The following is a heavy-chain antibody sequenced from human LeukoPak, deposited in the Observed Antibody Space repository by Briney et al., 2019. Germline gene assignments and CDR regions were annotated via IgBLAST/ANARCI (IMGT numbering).Heavy chain of an antibody. CDR1: RFTFDDYG. CDR2: ISWNSGSV. J-gene: IGHJ4*02. Sequence: GRSLRLSCAASRFTFDDYGMHWVRQAPGKGLEWVSGISWNSGSVGYADSVKGRFTISRDNAKNSLYLQMNSLRVEDTAVYYCATSRSLDYWGQGTLVTVSS. CDR3: ATSRSLDY. V-gene: IGHV3-9*01.